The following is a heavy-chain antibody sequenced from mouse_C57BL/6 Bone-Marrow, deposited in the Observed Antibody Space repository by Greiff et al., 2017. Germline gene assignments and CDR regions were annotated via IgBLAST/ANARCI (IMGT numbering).Heavy chain of an antibody. J-gene: IGHJ4*01. CDR1: GFTFSNYW. CDR2: IRLKSDNYAT. CDR3: TDGDYYAMDY. V-gene: IGHV6-3*01. Sequence: EVNVVESGGGLVQPGGSMKLSCVASGFTFSNYWMNWVRQSPEKGLEWVAQIRLKSDNYATHYAESVKGRFTISREDSKSSVYLQMNNLWAEDTGIYYCTDGDYYAMDYWGQGTSVTVSS.